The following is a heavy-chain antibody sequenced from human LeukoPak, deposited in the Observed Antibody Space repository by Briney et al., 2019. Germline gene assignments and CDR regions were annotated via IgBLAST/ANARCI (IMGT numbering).Heavy chain of an antibody. J-gene: IGHJ4*02. Sequence: SETLSHTCTVSGGSISSYYWSWIRQPPGKGLEWIGYIYYSGSTNYNPSLKSRVTISVDTSKNQFSLKLSSVTAADTAVYYCARPRKDSSGWYNFDYWGQGTLVTVSS. CDR2: IYYSGST. V-gene: IGHV4-59*01. CDR1: GGSISSYY. D-gene: IGHD6-19*01. CDR3: ARPRKDSSGWYNFDY.